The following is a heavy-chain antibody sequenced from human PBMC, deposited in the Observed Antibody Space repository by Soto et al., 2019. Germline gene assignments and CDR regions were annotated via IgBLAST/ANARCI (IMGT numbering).Heavy chain of an antibody. J-gene: IGHJ3*02. D-gene: IGHD3-22*01. CDR2: ISAYNGNT. CDR1: GYTFTSYG. CDR3: ARDLQFYSDSSGYRDVFDI. Sequence: ASVKVSCKASGYTFTSYGISWVRQAPGQGLEWMGWISAYNGNTYHAQKLQGRVTMTTDTSTSTAYMELRSLRSDDTAVYYCARDLQFYSDSSGYRDVFDIWGQGTKVTVSS. V-gene: IGHV1-18*01.